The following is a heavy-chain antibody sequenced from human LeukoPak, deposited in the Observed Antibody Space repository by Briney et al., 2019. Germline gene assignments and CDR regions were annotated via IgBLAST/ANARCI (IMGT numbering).Heavy chain of an antibody. Sequence: GGSLRLSCAASGFTFSSYEMNWVRQAPGKGLEWVSYISSSGSTIYYADSVKGRFTISRDNSENTLYLQMNSLRAEDTAVYYCAKGGEWLVSSAYYYYYMDVWGKGTTVTISS. V-gene: IGHV3-48*03. J-gene: IGHJ6*03. D-gene: IGHD6-19*01. CDR3: AKGGEWLVSSAYYYYYMDV. CDR1: GFTFSSYE. CDR2: ISSSGSTI.